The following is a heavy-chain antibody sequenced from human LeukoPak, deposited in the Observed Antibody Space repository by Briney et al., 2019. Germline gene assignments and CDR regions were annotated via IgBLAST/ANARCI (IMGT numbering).Heavy chain of an antibody. CDR1: GGSISSYY. J-gene: IGHJ4*02. V-gene: IGHV4-59*01. CDR3: ARSYYYGQGFDY. Sequence: SETLSLTCTVSGGSISSYYWSWIRQPPGKGLEWIGYIYYSGSTNYNPSLKSRVTISVDTSKNQFSLKLSSVTAADTAVYYCARSYYYGQGFDYWGQGTLVTVSS. D-gene: IGHD3-10*01. CDR2: IYYSGST.